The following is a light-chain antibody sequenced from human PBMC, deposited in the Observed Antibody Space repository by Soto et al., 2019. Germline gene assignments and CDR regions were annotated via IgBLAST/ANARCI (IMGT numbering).Light chain of an antibody. J-gene: IGKJ2*01. CDR2: GFS. Sequence: EVVLTQSPGTLSLSPGERATLSCRASQSVSNNYLAWYQQKPGQGPRLLIFGFSDRATGIPDRFSGSGSGTDFTITISRLEPEDFAVYYCQQYGSPPPYTFGQGTKLEIK. CDR1: QSVSNNY. V-gene: IGKV3-20*01. CDR3: QQYGSPPPYT.